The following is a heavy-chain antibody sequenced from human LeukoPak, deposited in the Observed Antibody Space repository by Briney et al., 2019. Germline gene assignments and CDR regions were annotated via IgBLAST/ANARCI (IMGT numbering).Heavy chain of an antibody. J-gene: IGHJ4*02. V-gene: IGHV1-2*06. CDR2: INPNSGGT. D-gene: IGHD6-19*01. CDR3: ARDLSSGWYFVVGY. Sequence: GASVKVSCKASGYTFTGYYMHWVRQAPGQGLEWMGRINPNSGGTNYAQKFQGRVTMTRDTSISTAYMELSRLRSDDTAVYYCARDLSSGWYFVVGYWGQGTLVTVSS. CDR1: GYTFTGYY.